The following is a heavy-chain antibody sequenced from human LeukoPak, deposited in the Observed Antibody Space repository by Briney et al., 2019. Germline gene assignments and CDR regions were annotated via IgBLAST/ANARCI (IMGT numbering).Heavy chain of an antibody. V-gene: IGHV1-18*01. D-gene: IGHD2-15*01. CDR2: ISAYNGNT. CDR1: GYTFTSYG. J-gene: IGHJ6*02. Sequence: ASVKVSCKASGYTFTSYGISGVRQAPGQGLEGMGWISAYNGNTNFAQKLQRRVTMTTDTSTSTAYMELSSLRSEATAVYYCAIGYCSGGSCYSEGYYYYGMDVWGQGPTVTVSS. CDR3: AIGYCSGGSCYSEGYYYYGMDV.